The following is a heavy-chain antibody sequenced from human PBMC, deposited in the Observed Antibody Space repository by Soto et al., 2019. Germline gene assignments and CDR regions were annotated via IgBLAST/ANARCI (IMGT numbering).Heavy chain of an antibody. CDR2: IIPIFGTA. Sequence: SVKVSCKASGGTFSSYAISWVRQAPGQGLEWMGGIIPIFGTANYAQKFQGRVTITADESTSTAYMELSSLRSEDTAVYYCARAEGGRYFDWLLPFGCWGQGTLVTVSS. CDR3: ARAEGGRYFDWLLPFGC. CDR1: GGTFSSYA. J-gene: IGHJ4*02. D-gene: IGHD3-9*01. V-gene: IGHV1-69*13.